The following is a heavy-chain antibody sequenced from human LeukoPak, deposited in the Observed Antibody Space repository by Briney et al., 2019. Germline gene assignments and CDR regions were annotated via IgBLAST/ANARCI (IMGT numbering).Heavy chain of an antibody. CDR2: INHSGST. J-gene: IGHJ4*02. D-gene: IGHD6-6*01. Sequence: SETLSLTCAVYGGSFIGYYWSWIRQPPGRGLEWIGEINHSGSTNYNPSLKSRVTISVDTSKNQSSLKLSSAPAADTAVYYCARGKELVTSIDYWGQGTLVTVSS. V-gene: IGHV4-34*01. CDR1: GGSFIGYY. CDR3: ARGKELVTSIDY.